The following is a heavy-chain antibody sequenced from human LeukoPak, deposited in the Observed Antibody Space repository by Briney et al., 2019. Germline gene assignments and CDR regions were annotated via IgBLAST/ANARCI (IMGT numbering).Heavy chain of an antibody. CDR2: IKDDGSEK. V-gene: IGHV3-7*01. CDR1: GFSFPNYW. D-gene: IGHD3-10*01. CDR3: ARSPWFGESLNY. J-gene: IGHJ4*02. Sequence: GGSLRLSCAASGFSFPNYWMTWVRQAPGKGLEWVANIKDDGSEKYYVDSVKGRFTITRDNAKNSLYLQMNSLRAEDTAVYYCARSPWFGESLNYWGQGTLVTVSS.